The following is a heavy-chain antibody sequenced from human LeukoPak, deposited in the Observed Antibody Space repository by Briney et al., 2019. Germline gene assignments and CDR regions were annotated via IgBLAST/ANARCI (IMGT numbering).Heavy chain of an antibody. V-gene: IGHV3-30*02. CDR1: GFTFSSYG. J-gene: IGHJ4*02. Sequence: QTGGSLRLSCAASGFTFSSYGMHWVRQAPGKGLEWVAFIRYAGSNKYYADSVKGRFTISRDNSKNTLYLQMNSLRAEDTAVYYCAKDEGHYGDELDLDYWGQGTLVTVSS. CDR2: IRYAGSNK. CDR3: AKDEGHYGDELDLDY. D-gene: IGHD4-17*01.